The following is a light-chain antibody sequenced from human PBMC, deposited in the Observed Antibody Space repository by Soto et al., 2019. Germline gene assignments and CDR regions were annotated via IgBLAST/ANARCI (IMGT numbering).Light chain of an antibody. CDR1: QGIGNW. V-gene: IGKV3-15*01. J-gene: IGKJ1*01. CDR2: GAS. Sequence: MTQSPSSVSASVGDRVTITCRASQGIGNWLAWYQQKPGQAPRLLIHGASTRATGIPARFSGSGSGTEFTLTISSLQSEDFAVYHCQQYNNWPGWTFGQGTKVDIK. CDR3: QQYNNWPGWT.